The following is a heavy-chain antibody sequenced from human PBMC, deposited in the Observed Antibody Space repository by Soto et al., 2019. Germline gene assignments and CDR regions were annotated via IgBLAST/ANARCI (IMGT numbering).Heavy chain of an antibody. D-gene: IGHD6-6*01. V-gene: IGHV6-1*01. CDR1: GDSVSSNSAA. Sequence: PLQTLSLTCAISGDSVSSNSAAWNWIRQSPSRGLEWLGRTYYRSKWYNDYAVSVKSRITINPDTSKNQFSLQLNSVTPEDTAVYYCARGPGSSREPGYYYYGMDVWGQGTTVTVSS. CDR3: ARGPGSSREPGYYYYGMDV. J-gene: IGHJ6*02. CDR2: TYYRSKWYN.